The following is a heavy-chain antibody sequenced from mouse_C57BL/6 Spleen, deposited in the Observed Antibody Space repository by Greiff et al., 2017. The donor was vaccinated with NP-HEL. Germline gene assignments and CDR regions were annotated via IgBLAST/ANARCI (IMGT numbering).Heavy chain of an antibody. CDR1: GFTFSSYG. CDR3: ARHSMIKAWFAY. D-gene: IGHD2-4*01. V-gene: IGHV5-6*02. CDR2: ISSGGSYT. Sequence: EVKLVESGGDLVKPGGSLKLSCAASGFTFSSYGMSWVRQTPDKRLEWVATISSGGSYTYYPDSVKGRFTISGDNAKNTLYLQMSSLKSEDTAMYYCARHSMIKAWFAYWGQGTLVTVSA. J-gene: IGHJ3*01.